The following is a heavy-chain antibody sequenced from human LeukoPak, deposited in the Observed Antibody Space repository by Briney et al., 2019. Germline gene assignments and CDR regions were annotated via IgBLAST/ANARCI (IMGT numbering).Heavy chain of an antibody. CDR2: LSNDGSYT. J-gene: IGHJ4*02. V-gene: IGHV3-30*04. CDR3: ERDRKSGGGTALED. D-gene: IGHD2-15*01. Sequence: GGSLRLSCVASGFSFSTSAMHWGRQAPGKRLEWVTILSNDGSYTYYADSVKGRFTVSRDNSKNTLLLEMESLRREDTATYFCERDRKSGGGTALEDWGQGTLVTVSS. CDR1: GFSFSTSA.